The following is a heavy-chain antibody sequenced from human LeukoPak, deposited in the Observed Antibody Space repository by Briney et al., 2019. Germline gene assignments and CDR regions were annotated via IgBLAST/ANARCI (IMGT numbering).Heavy chain of an antibody. CDR2: ISSSSSYI. V-gene: IGHV3-21*01. Sequence: GGSLRLSCAASGFTFSSYGMHWVRQAPGKGLEWVSSISSSSSYIYYADSVKGRFTISRDNAKNSLYLQMNSLGAEDTAVYYCARVSAEQVVTAILGRIDYWGRGTLVTVSS. CDR3: ARVSAEQVVTAILGRIDY. CDR1: GFTFSSYG. D-gene: IGHD2-21*02. J-gene: IGHJ4*02.